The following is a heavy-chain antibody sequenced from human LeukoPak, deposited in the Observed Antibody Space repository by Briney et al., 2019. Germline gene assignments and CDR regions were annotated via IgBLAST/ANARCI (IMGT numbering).Heavy chain of an antibody. D-gene: IGHD3-9*01. CDR2: IIPILGIA. Sequence: SVKVSCKASGYTFTSYGISWVRQAPGQGLEWMGRIIPILGIANYAQKFQGRVTITADKSTSTAYMELSSLRSEDTAVYYCARGRAGFNWFDPWGQGTLVTVSS. J-gene: IGHJ5*02. CDR3: ARGRAGFNWFDP. V-gene: IGHV1-69*04. CDR1: GYTFTSYG.